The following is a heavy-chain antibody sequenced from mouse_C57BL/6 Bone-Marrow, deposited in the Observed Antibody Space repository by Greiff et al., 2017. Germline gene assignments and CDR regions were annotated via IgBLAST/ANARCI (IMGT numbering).Heavy chain of an antibody. V-gene: IGHV2-2*01. J-gene: IGHJ4*01. CDR3: ARKGNDFYYYAMDY. D-gene: IGHD2-4*01. Sequence: QVQLQQSGPGLVQPSQSLSITCTVSGFSLTSYGVHWVRQSPGKGLEWLGVIWSGGSTDYNAAFISRRSISKDNSKSQVFFKMNSLQADDTAIYYCARKGNDFYYYAMDYWGQGTSVTVSS. CDR2: IWSGGST. CDR1: GFSLTSYG.